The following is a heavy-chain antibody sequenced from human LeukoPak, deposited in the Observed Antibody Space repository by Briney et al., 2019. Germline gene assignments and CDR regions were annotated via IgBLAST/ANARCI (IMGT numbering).Heavy chain of an antibody. D-gene: IGHD6-13*01. J-gene: IGHJ4*02. Sequence: SETLSLTCTVSGGSISNYWSWIRQPPGKGLEWIGYTYYSGTTNYSPSLKSRVTISVDTSKNQFSLKLSSVTAADTAVYYCARGVYIAAAQYGYWGQGTLVTVSS. CDR3: ARGVYIAAAQYGY. V-gene: IGHV4-59*01. CDR1: GGSISNY. CDR2: TYYSGTT.